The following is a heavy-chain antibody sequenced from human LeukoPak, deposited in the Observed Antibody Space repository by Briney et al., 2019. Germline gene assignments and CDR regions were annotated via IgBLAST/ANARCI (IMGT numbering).Heavy chain of an antibody. CDR3: AKADPFREVVVINPPYFDY. V-gene: IGHV3-23*01. CDR1: GLTFPNYA. CDR2: ISGSGGST. Sequence: LPGGSLRLSCTASGLTFPNYAMSWVRQAPGKGLEWVSAISGSGGSTYYADSVEGRFTISRDNSKNTLYLQMNSLRAEDTAVYYCAKADPFREVVVINPPYFDYWGQGTLVTVSS. J-gene: IGHJ4*02. D-gene: IGHD3-22*01.